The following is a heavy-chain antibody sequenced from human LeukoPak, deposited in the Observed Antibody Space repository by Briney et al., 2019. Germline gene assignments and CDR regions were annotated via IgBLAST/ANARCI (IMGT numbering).Heavy chain of an antibody. J-gene: IGHJ4*02. CDR3: AKDLYGDYDFDC. Sequence: GASLRLSCAASGFTFNNYAMNWVRQAQGKGLEWVSVITSSGSTYYADSVKGRFTISRDDSKNTLYLQMNSLRAEDTAIYYCAKDLYGDYDFDCWGRGTLVTVSS. CDR2: ITSSGST. CDR1: GFTFNNYA. D-gene: IGHD4-17*01. V-gene: IGHV3-23*01.